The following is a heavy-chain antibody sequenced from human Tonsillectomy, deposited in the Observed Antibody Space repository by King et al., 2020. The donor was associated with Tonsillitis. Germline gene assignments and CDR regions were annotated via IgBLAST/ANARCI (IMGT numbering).Heavy chain of an antibody. Sequence: EVQLVESGGGLVQPGGSLRITCAASGFTFSSHPMSWVRQAPGKGLEWVSLITSDGESTYYADSGKGRFTISRDNSKNTLSLQMNNLRVEDTAVYHCANPWGSGWYFDLWGRGTLVTVSS. V-gene: IGHV3-23*04. CDR3: ANPWGSGWYFDL. CDR2: ITSDGEST. CDR1: GFTFSSHP. J-gene: IGHJ2*01. D-gene: IGHD7-27*01.